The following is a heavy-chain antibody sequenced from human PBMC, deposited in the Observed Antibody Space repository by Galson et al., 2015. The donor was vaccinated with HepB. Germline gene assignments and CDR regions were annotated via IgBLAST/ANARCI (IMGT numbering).Heavy chain of an antibody. CDR2: ISSSSSYI. V-gene: IGHV3-21*01. CDR3: ARGASSPYGMDV. D-gene: IGHD5/OR15-5a*01. J-gene: IGHJ6*02. CDR1: GFTFSSYS. Sequence: SLRLSCAASGFTFSSYSMNWVRQAPGKGLEWVSSISSSSSYIYYADSVKGRFTISRDNAKNSLYLQMNSLRAEDTVVYYCARGASSPYGMDVWGQGTTVTVSS.